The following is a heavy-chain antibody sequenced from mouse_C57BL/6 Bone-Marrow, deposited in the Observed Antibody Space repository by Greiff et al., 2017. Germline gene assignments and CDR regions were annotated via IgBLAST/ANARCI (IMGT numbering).Heavy chain of an antibody. J-gene: IGHJ4*01. V-gene: IGHV5-12*01. Sequence: DVMLVESGGGLVQPGGSLKLSCAASGFTFSDYYMYWVRQTPEKRLEWVAYISNGGGSTYYPDTVKGRFPISRDNAKNPLYLQMSRLKSEDTAMYYCARPYGNLYYAMDYWGQGTSVTVSS. CDR1: GFTFSDYY. CDR3: ARPYGNLYYAMDY. CDR2: ISNGGGST. D-gene: IGHD2-1*01.